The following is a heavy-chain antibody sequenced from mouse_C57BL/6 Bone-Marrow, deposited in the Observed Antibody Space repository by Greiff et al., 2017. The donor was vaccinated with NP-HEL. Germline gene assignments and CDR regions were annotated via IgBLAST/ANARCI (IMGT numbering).Heavy chain of an antibody. CDR2: IWSGGST. CDR1: GFSLTSYG. J-gene: IGHJ4*01. CDR3: ARKGGTYYSNYGAMDY. D-gene: IGHD2-5*01. Sequence: QVQLQQSGPGLVQPSQSLSITCTVSGFSLTSYGVHWVRQSPGKGLEWLGVIWSGGSTDYNAAFISRLSISKDNSKSQVFFKMNSLQADDTAIYYCARKGGTYYSNYGAMDYWGQGTSVTVSS. V-gene: IGHV2-2*01.